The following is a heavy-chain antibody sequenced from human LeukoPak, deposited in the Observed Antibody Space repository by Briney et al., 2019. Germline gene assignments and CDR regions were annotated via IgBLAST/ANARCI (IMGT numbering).Heavy chain of an antibody. CDR2: ISSSSSGTI. CDR1: GFTFSSFE. CDR3: ARSTVTPGY. Sequence: GGSLRLSCAASGFTFSSFEMNWVRQAPGKGLEWVSYISSSSSGTIFYADSVKGRFTISRDNAKNSLHLQMNSLRDEDTAVYYCARSTVTPGYWGQGTLVTVSS. V-gene: IGHV3-48*02. J-gene: IGHJ4*02. D-gene: IGHD4-17*01.